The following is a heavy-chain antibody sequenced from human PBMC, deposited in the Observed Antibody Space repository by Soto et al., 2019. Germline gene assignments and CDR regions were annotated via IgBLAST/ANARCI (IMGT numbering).Heavy chain of an antibody. CDR1: GASISGTY. V-gene: IGHV4-59*08. CDR3: ARHWAAGAPYFNY. J-gene: IGHJ4*02. CDR2: IYYGEST. Sequence: SATLSLACTVSGASISGTYWSWIRQPPGKGLECIGYIYYGESTIYNSSLKGRVTMSVDTSRNQFSLELSSVTAADTAIYYCARHWAAGAPYFNYLGQGTQVTVSS. D-gene: IGHD6-13*01.